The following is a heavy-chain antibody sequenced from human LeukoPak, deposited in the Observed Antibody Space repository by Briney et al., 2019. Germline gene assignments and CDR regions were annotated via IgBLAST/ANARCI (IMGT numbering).Heavy chain of an antibody. CDR1: GFTLSSYV. Sequence: GGSLRLSCEASGFTLSSYVMHWVRQAPGKGLEWVAAISYDGSNKYYADSVKGRFTISRDNSKNTLYLQMNSLRAEDTAVCYCAREPKTGSGLAWSRYFDYWGQGTLVTVSS. D-gene: IGHD6-19*01. J-gene: IGHJ4*02. CDR2: ISYDGSNK. CDR3: AREPKTGSGLAWSRYFDY. V-gene: IGHV3-30*04.